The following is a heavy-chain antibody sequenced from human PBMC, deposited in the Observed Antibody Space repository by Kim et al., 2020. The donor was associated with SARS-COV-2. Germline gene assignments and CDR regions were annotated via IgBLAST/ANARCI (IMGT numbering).Heavy chain of an antibody. CDR3: ARVLKRSGFQYYYGMDI. V-gene: IGHV3-21*01. CDR2: ISSSSSYI. Sequence: GGSLRLSCAASGFTFSSYSMNWVRQAPGKGLEWVSSISSSSSYIYYADSVKGRFTISRDNAKNSLYLQMNSLRAEDTAVYYCARVLKRSGFQYYYGMDIWGQETTVTVSS. J-gene: IGHJ6*02. CDR1: GFTFSSYS. D-gene: IGHD3-9*01.